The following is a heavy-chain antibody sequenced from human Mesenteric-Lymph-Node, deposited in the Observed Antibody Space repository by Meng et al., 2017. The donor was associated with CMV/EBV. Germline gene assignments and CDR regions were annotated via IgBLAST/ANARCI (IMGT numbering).Heavy chain of an antibody. V-gene: IGHV4-39*07. Sequence: SETLSLTCTVSGGSISSGGYYWGWIRQPPGKGLEWIGSIYYSGSTYYNPSLKSRVTISVDTSKNQFSLKLSSVTAADTAVYYCARDRIFGVVTYGMDVWGQGTTVTVSS. CDR1: GGSISSGGYY. CDR3: ARDRIFGVVTYGMDV. CDR2: IYYSGST. D-gene: IGHD3-3*02. J-gene: IGHJ6*02.